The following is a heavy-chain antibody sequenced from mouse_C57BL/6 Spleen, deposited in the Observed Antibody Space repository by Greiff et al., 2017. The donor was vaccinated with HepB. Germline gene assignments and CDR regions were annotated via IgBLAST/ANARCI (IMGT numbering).Heavy chain of an antibody. J-gene: IGHJ3*01. V-gene: IGHV1-55*01. D-gene: IGHD2-3*01. Sequence: QVQLQQPGAELVKPGASVKMSCKASGYTFTSYWITWVKQRPGQGLEWIGDIYPGSGSTNYNEKFKSKATLTVDKSSSTAYMQLSSLTSEDSAVYYCARSSDGYYAWFAYWGQGTLVTVSA. CDR2: IYPGSGST. CDR1: GYTFTSYW. CDR3: ARSSDGYYAWFAY.